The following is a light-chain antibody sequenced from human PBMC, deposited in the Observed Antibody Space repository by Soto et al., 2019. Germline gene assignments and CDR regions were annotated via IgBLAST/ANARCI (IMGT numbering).Light chain of an antibody. CDR2: APS. Sequence: EIVLTQCPDTLSVSPGERATLFVRASQTLSINSLAWYQQKPGQAPRLLIYAPSTRHTGIPDRFNGSGSGTDFALPINRLEPEDFAVYFCQQYDGAPLTFGPGTKVDIK. V-gene: IGKV3-20*01. CDR1: QTLSINS. CDR3: QQYDGAPLT. J-gene: IGKJ3*01.